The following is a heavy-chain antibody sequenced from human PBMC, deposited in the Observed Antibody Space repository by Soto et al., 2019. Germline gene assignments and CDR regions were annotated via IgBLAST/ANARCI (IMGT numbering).Heavy chain of an antibody. CDR2: INPNSGGT. Sequence: ASVKVSCKASGYTFTGYYMHWVRQAPGQGLEWMGWINPNSGGTNYAQKFQGRVTMTRDTPISTAYMELSRLRSDDTAVYYCARDPFTIQSLYGMDVWGQGTTVTVSS. J-gene: IGHJ6*02. CDR1: GYTFTGYY. D-gene: IGHD3-3*01. V-gene: IGHV1-2*02. CDR3: ARDPFTIQSLYGMDV.